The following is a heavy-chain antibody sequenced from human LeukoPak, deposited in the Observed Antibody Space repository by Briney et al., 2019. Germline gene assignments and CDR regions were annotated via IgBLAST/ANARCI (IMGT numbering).Heavy chain of an antibody. CDR3: STGEPLLSWFDP. Sequence: KPSETLSLTCAVYGGSFSGYYWSWIRQPPGKGLEWIGEINHSGSTNYNPSLKSRVTISVDTSKNQFSLKLSSVTAADTAVYYCSTGEPLLSWFDPWGQGILVTVSS. D-gene: IGHD3-10*01. J-gene: IGHJ5*02. CDR1: GGSFSGYY. CDR2: INHSGST. V-gene: IGHV4-34*01.